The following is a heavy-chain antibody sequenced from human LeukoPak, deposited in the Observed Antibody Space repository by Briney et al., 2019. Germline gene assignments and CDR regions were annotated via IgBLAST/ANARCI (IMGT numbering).Heavy chain of an antibody. J-gene: IGHJ3*02. CDR2: VSSSSSYI. Sequence: NPGGSLRLSCAASGFTFSSYSMTWVRQAPGKGLEWVSSVSSSSSYIYYADSVKGRFTISRDNAKNSLYLQMNSLRAEDTAVYYCARDRSGGGDAFDIWGQGTMVTVSS. V-gene: IGHV3-21*01. CDR3: ARDRSGGGDAFDI. D-gene: IGHD1-26*01. CDR1: GFTFSSYS.